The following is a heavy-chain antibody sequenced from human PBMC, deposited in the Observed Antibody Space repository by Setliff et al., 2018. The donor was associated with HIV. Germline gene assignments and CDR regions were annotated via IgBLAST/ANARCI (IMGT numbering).Heavy chain of an antibody. CDR3: AISIPPDAFDI. CDR1: GGTFSSYA. CDR2: IIPIFGTA. J-gene: IGHJ3*02. Sequence: SVKVSCKASGGTFSSYAISWVRQAPGQGLEWMGGIIPIFGTANCAQKFQGRVTITTDESMSTAYMELSSLRSEDTAVYYCAISIPPDAFDIWGQGTMVTVSS. V-gene: IGHV1-69*05.